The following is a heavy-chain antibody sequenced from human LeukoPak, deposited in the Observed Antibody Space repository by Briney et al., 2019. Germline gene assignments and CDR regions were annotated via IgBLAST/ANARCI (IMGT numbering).Heavy chain of an antibody. J-gene: IGHJ4*02. D-gene: IGHD6-13*01. V-gene: IGHV3-48*04. Sequence: GGSLRLSCAASGSTFSSYSMYWVRQAPGKELEWLSYISSPSATIYYADSVKGRFTVSRDNARNSHFLQMNSLRAEDTAVYYCARGISRWYLDYWGQGTLVSVSS. CDR2: ISSPSATI. CDR1: GSTFSSYS. CDR3: ARGISRWYLDY.